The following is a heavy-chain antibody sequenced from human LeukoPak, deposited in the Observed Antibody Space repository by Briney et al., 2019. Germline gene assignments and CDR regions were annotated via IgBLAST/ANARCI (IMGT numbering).Heavy chain of an antibody. CDR3: ARNNYGDYESFDY. Sequence: GGSLRLSCAASGFTFSSYGMNWVRQAPGKGLEWASYISSSGSTIYYADSVKGRFTISRDNAKNSLYLQMNSLRAEDTAVYYCARNNYGDYESFDYWGQGTLVTVSS. CDR2: ISSSGSTI. D-gene: IGHD4-17*01. V-gene: IGHV3-48*03. CDR1: GFTFSSYG. J-gene: IGHJ4*02.